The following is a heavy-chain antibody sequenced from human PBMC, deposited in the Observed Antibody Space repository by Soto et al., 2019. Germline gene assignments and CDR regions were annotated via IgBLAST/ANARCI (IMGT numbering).Heavy chain of an antibody. CDR1: GFTFDDYA. CDR3: AKDRGSSGYFDY. D-gene: IGHD6-19*01. V-gene: IGHV3-9*01. CDR2: ISWNSGSI. J-gene: IGHJ4*02. Sequence: GGSLRLSCAASGFTFDDYAMHWVRQAPGKGLEWVSGISWNSGSIGYADSVKGRFTISRDNAKNSLYLQMNSLRAEDTALYYCAKDRGSSGYFDYWGQGTLVTVSS.